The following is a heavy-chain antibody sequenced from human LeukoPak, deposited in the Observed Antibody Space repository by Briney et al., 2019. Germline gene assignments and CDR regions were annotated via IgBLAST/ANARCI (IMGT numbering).Heavy chain of an antibody. V-gene: IGHV3-7*01. Sequence: GGSLRLSCAASGFTFSSYWMSWVRQAPGKGLEWVANIKQDGSEKYYVDSVKGRFTISRDNSKNTLYLQMNSLRAEDTAVYYCAKAPQEDYYDSSGYYYYYYGMDVWGQGTTVTVSS. CDR1: GFTFSSYW. D-gene: IGHD3-22*01. CDR2: IKQDGSEK. J-gene: IGHJ6*02. CDR3: AKAPQEDYYDSSGYYYYYYGMDV.